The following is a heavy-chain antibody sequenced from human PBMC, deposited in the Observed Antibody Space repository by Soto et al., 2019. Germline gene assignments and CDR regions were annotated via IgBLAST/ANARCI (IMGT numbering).Heavy chain of an antibody. J-gene: IGHJ3*01. Sequence: QAQVVESGGGLVKPGGSLRLSCATSGINFSDHFMAWIRLSPGKGLEWIAYISGSGTTIYYADSVRGRFTISRDNANDSPYVQRNSLRSEETAVYYCARDGRYKTPYVGFDPWGQGTMVTVSS. D-gene: IGHD1-26*01. CDR1: GINFSDHF. V-gene: IGHV3-11*01. CDR2: ISGSGTTI. CDR3: ARDGRYKTPYVGFDP.